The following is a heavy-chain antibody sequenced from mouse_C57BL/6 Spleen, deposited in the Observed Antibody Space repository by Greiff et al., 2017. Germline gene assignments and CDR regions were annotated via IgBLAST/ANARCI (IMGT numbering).Heavy chain of an antibody. Sequence: QVQLQQPGAELVMPGASVKLSCKASGYTFTSYWMHWVKQRPGQGLEWIGEIDPSDSYTNYNQKFKGKSTLTVDKSSSTAYMQLSSLTSEDSAVYYCARGRDYDWVYYAMDYWGQGTSVTVSS. J-gene: IGHJ4*01. V-gene: IGHV1-69*01. D-gene: IGHD2-4*01. CDR2: IDPSDSYT. CDR1: GYTFTSYW. CDR3: ARGRDYDWVYYAMDY.